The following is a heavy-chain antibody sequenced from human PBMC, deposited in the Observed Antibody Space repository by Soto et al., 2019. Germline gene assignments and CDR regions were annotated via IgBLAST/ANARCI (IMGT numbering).Heavy chain of an antibody. D-gene: IGHD6-6*01. CDR1: GDSVSSSDFY. CDR2: VYSTGTT. Sequence: SETLSLTCAVSGDSVSSSDFYWTWIRQPPGKPLEWIGYVYSTGTTNYSPSLKSRVDMSVDTSENQFSLEVRSVTAADAAVYFCARVSKLVAPNDGNSAYLYVRDVWGNGNRGTV. J-gene: IGHJ6*03. V-gene: IGHV4-61*08. CDR3: ARVSKLVAPNDGNSAYLYVRDV.